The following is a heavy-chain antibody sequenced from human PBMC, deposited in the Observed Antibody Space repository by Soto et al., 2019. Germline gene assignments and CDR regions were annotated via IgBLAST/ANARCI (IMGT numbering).Heavy chain of an antibody. D-gene: IGHD3-16*01. CDR1: GGSISSSSYY. V-gene: IGHV4-39*01. CDR3: ARHRIGDGVWDYMDV. CDR2: IYYSGST. J-gene: IGHJ6*03. Sequence: SETLSLTCTVSGGSISSSSYYWGWIRQPPGKGLEWIGSIYYSGSTYYNPSLKSRVTISVDTSKNQFSLKLSSVTAADTAVYYCARHRIGDGVWDYMDVWGKGTTVTVSS.